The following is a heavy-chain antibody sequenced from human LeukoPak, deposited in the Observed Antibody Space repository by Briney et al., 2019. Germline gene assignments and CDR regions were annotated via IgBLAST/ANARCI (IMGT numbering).Heavy chain of an antibody. CDR2: ISVYNGDT. J-gene: IGHJ4*02. V-gene: IGHV1-18*01. D-gene: IGHD6-25*01. CDR1: GYTFTTYG. CDR3: ARGKAARDY. Sequence: GASVKVSCKASGYTFTTYGVTWVRQAPGQGLEWMGWISVYNGDTDYAQKFQGRVTMTTDTSTSTAYMELRSLRSDDTAVYYCARGKAARDYWGQGTLVTVSS.